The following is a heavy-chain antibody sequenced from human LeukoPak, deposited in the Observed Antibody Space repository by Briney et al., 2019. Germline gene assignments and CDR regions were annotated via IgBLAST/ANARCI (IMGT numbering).Heavy chain of an antibody. CDR1: GYTFTDYY. CDR3: ATVPPADYDYVWGSYRSVHPGDDY. D-gene: IGHD3-16*02. J-gene: IGHJ4*02. CDR2: INPNSGGT. V-gene: IGHV1-2*02. Sequence: ASVTVSCKASGYTFTDYYIHWVRQAPGQGLEWMGWINPNSGGTNYAQKFQGRVTMTRDTSISTAYMELSRLRSDDTAVYYCATVPPADYDYVWGSYRSVHPGDDYWGQGTLVTVSS.